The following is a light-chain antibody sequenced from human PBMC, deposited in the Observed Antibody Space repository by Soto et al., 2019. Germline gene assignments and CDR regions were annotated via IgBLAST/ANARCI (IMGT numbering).Light chain of an antibody. V-gene: IGKV1-5*03. J-gene: IGKJ1*01. CDR1: ESISTW. CDR2: GAS. Sequence: DIQMTQSPSSLSASVGDRVTITCRASESISTWLAWYQQKPGKAPKLLIYGASSLERGVPPRFSGDGSETDFTLTISSLQRDDFGTYYCQQYSRLWSFGQGTKVEIE. CDR3: QQYSRLWS.